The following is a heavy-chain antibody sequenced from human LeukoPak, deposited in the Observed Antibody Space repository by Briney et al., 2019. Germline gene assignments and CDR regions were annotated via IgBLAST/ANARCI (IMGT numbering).Heavy chain of an antibody. Sequence: SETLSLTCTVSGGSISSYYWSWIRQPAGKGLEWIGRIYTSGSTNYNPSLKSRVTMSVDTSKNQFSLKLSSVTAADTAVYYCARQPYSSSWYWFDPWGQGTLVTVSS. CDR2: IYTSGST. CDR1: GGSISSYY. D-gene: IGHD6-13*01. CDR3: ARQPYSSSWYWFDP. V-gene: IGHV4-4*07. J-gene: IGHJ5*02.